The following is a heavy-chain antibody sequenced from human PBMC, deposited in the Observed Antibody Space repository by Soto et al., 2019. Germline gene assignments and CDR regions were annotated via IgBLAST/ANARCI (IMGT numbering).Heavy chain of an antibody. D-gene: IGHD3-3*02. V-gene: IGHV1-18*04. CDR3: AREHFPSIYDGVDY. CDR1: GYTFTTYG. CDR2: ISAYNGNT. J-gene: IGHJ4*02. Sequence: QVQLVQSGAGMKKPWSSVKVPCKASGYTFTTYGISWVRQAPGQGLEWMGWISAYNGNTHYAQKLQGRVTMTTDTATSTAYVELRSLRSDDTAVYYCAREHFPSIYDGVDYWGQGTLVTVSS.